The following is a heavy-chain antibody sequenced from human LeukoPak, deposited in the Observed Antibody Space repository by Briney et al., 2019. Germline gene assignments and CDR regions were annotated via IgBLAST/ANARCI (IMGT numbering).Heavy chain of an antibody. D-gene: IGHD2-21*02. CDR2: ISYDGSNK. Sequence: GRSLRLSCAASGFTFSSYAMHWVRQAPGKGLEWVAVISYDGSNKYYADSVKGRFTISRDNSKNTLYLQMNSLRAEDTAVYYCARDRSLVTAISAAFDIWGQGTMVTVSS. V-gene: IGHV3-30*04. CDR3: ARDRSLVTAISAAFDI. CDR1: GFTFSSYA. J-gene: IGHJ3*02.